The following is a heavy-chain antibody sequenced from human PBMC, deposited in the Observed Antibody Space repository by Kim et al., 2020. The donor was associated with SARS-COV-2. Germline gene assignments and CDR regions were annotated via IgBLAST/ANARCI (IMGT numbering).Heavy chain of an antibody. D-gene: IGHD3-22*01. V-gene: IGHV4-31*03. CDR2: IYYSGST. Sequence: SETLSLTCTVSGGSISSGGYYWSWIRQHPGKGLEWIGYIYYSGSTYYNPSLKSRVTISVDTSKNQFSLKLSSVTAADTAVYYCARGQGLITMKVGVGGALDHGGQGTLVTVSS. CDR3: ARGQGLITMKVGVGGALDH. J-gene: IGHJ4*02. CDR1: GGSISSGGYY.